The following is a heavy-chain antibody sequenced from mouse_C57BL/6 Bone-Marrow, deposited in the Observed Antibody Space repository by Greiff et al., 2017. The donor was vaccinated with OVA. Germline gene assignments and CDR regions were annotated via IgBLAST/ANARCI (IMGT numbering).Heavy chain of an antibody. D-gene: IGHD2-4*01. CDR3: ARRLRARSY. CDR2: IHPNSGST. CDR1: GYTFTSYW. Sequence: QVQLQQSGAELVKPGASVKLSCKASGYTFTSYWMHWVKPRPGQGLEWIGMIHPNSGSTNYNEKFKSKATLTVDKSSSTAYMQLSSLTSEDSAVYYCARRLRARSYWGQGTTLTVSS. V-gene: IGHV1-64*01. J-gene: IGHJ2*01.